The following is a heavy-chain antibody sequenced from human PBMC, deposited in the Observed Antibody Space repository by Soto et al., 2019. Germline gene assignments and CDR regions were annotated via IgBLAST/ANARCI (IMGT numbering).Heavy chain of an antibody. D-gene: IGHD2-2*03. J-gene: IGHJ6*02. CDR1: GGTFSSYG. Sequence: QVQLVQSGAEVKKPGSSVKVSCKASGGTFSSYGISWVRQAPGQGLEWMGGIIPIFGTANYAQKFQGRVTITVDESTSTSYLELRRLRFEDTAVYYWSRVAQPMDYYYVMEVWGQWSTFTVS. V-gene: IGHV1-69*12. CDR2: IIPIFGTA. CDR3: SRVAQPMDYYYVMEV.